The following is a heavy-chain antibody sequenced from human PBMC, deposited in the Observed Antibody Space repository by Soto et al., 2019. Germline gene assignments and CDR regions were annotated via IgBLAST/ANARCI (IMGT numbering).Heavy chain of an antibody. J-gene: IGHJ5*02. Sequence: PSETLSLTCAVYGGSFSGYYWSWIRQPPGKGLEWIGEINHSGSTNYNPSLKSRVTISVDTSKNQFSLKLSSVAAADTAVYYCASSGWYRLRFWFDPWGQGTLVTVSS. D-gene: IGHD6-13*01. CDR3: ASSGWYRLRFWFDP. V-gene: IGHV4-34*01. CDR1: GGSFSGYY. CDR2: INHSGST.